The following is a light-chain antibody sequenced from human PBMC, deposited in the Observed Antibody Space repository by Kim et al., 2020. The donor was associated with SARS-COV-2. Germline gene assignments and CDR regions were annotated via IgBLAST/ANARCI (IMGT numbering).Light chain of an antibody. CDR2: DVS. CDR3: SSYTSSSTLLYV. Sequence: ITISCTGTSSDVGGYNYVSWYQQHPGKAPKLMIYDVSNRPSGVSNRFSGSKSGNTASLTISGLQAEDEADYYCSSYTSSSTLLYVFGTGTKVTVL. J-gene: IGLJ1*01. CDR1: SSDVGGYNY. V-gene: IGLV2-14*03.